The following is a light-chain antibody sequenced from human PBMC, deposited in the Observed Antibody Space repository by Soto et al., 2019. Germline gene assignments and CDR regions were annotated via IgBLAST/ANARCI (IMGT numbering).Light chain of an antibody. CDR3: QQYNTSSRL. Sequence: GDRVTITCRASQSISSWLAWYQQKPGKAPKLLIYKASSLQSGVPSRFSGSGSGTEFTLTINSLQPDDFATYYCQQYNTSSRLFCQGTKVYIK. J-gene: IGKJ1*01. CDR2: KAS. CDR1: QSISSW. V-gene: IGKV1-5*03.